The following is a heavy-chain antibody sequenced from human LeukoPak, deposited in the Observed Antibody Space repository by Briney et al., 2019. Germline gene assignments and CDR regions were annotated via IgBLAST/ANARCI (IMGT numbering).Heavy chain of an antibody. CDR1: GGSISGSSYY. CDR3: ARVHSGANYVYYYYYMDV. CDR2: MSSSGST. Sequence: SETLSLTCTVSGGSISGSSYYWGWIPHRPGKGLEWIVSMSSSGSTYYNPSLKSRVTISVDTSNNQFSLQLTSVTAADTAVYYCARVHSGANYVYYYYYMDVWGKGTTVTISS. V-gene: IGHV4-39*01. J-gene: IGHJ6*03. D-gene: IGHD4/OR15-4a*01.